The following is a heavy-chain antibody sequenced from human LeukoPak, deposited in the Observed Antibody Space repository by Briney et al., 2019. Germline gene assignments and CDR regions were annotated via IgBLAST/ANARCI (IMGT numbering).Heavy chain of an antibody. D-gene: IGHD2-15*01. CDR1: GGTFSSYA. CDR2: IIPILGIA. Sequence: GASVKVSCKASGGTFSSYAISWVRQAPGQGLEWMGRIIPILGIANYAQKLQGRVTMTTDTSTSTAYMELRSLRSDDTAVYYCARDEITYRGYCSGGSCYGGGDYWGQGTLVTVSS. J-gene: IGHJ4*02. CDR3: ARDEITYRGYCSGGSCYGGGDY. V-gene: IGHV1-69*04.